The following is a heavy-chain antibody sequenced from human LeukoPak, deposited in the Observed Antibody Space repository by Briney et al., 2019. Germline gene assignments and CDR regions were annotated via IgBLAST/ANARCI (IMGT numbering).Heavy chain of an antibody. D-gene: IGHD2-2*02. CDR1: GYRFVDYW. Sequence: GESLNISCKGPGYRFVDYWIGWVLQMPGKGPKCMGIIFLLVFDNKYHPSFQVHVTISVDNSISTASVQWSSLKASDTAIYYCARSGIRGCTSTNCYKSYFYYGMDVWGQGTTVTVSS. J-gene: IGHJ6*02. V-gene: IGHV5-51*01. CDR2: IFLLVFDN. CDR3: ARSGIRGCTSTNCYKSYFYYGMDV.